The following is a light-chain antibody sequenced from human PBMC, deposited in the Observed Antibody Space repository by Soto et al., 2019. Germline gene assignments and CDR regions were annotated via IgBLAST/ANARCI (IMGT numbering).Light chain of an antibody. CDR3: QQNGRSPRT. J-gene: IGKJ1*01. Sequence: EIVLTQSPGTLSLSPGERATLSCRASQSVGSSYLAWYQQKPGQAPRLLIYGASSRATGIPDRFSGSGSGTDFTLTSSRLEAEDFALYYCQQNGRSPRTFGQGTKVEIK. CDR2: GAS. V-gene: IGKV3-20*01. CDR1: QSVGSSY.